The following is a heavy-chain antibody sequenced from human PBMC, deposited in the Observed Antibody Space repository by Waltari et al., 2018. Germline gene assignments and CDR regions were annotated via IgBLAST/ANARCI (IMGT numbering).Heavy chain of an antibody. J-gene: IGHJ3*02. CDR2: ISAGSGNK. Sequence: EVQLVESGGGLAQPGGSLRLSCAASGFTFSSYGVNWVRQAPGTGLEWGSDISAGSGNKRYADSVEGRFSISRDNTRNSLSLQMNSLRVEDTAVYYCVRDHRFAFDNWGQGTVVSFSS. V-gene: IGHV3-48*04. CDR3: VRDHRFAFDN. CDR1: GFTFSSYG.